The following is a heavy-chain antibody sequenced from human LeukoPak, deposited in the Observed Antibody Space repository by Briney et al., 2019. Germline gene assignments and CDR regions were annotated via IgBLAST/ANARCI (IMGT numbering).Heavy chain of an antibody. CDR3: ARETKDSSGWYHWFDP. CDR2: IIPIFGTA. J-gene: IGHJ5*02. D-gene: IGHD6-19*01. V-gene: IGHV1-69*06. Sequence: SVKVSCKASGGTFSSYATSWVRQAPGQGLEWMGGIIPIFGTANYAQKFQGRVTITADKSTSTAYMELSSLRSEDTAVYYCARETKDSSGWYHWFDPWGQGTLVTVSS. CDR1: GGTFSSYA.